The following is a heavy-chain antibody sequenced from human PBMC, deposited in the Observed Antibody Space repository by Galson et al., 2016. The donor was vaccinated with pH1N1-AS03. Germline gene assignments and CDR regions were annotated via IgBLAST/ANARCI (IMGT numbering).Heavy chain of an antibody. Sequence: LRLSCAASGFTFSSYWLHWVRHLPGKGLVWVSGIDSDGSNTYYADSVRGRFTISRDNAKNTLYLQMNSLRAEDTALYYCADPFGLPWGQGTLITVSS. D-gene: IGHD2/OR15-2a*01. CDR1: GFTFSSYW. CDR2: IDSDGSNT. J-gene: IGHJ4*02. CDR3: ADPFGLP. V-gene: IGHV3-74*01.